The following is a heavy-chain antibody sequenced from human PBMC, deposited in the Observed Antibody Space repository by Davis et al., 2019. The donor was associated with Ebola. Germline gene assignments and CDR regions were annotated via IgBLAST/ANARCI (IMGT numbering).Heavy chain of an antibody. D-gene: IGHD3-16*01. CDR1: GFTFSDYW. CDR3: TRGRGDGGLNWFDP. Sequence: PGGSLRLSCAASGFTFSDYWMHWVRHVPGEGPVWVSRINGDGSSTNYADSVKGRFTLSRDNANNTLYLQMNGLRVEDTALYYCTRGRGDGGLNWFDPWGQGTLVTVSS. V-gene: IGHV3-74*01. CDR2: INGDGSST. J-gene: IGHJ5*02.